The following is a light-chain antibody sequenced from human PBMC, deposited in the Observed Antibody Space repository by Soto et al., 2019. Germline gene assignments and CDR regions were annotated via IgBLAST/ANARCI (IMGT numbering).Light chain of an antibody. CDR2: EVS. CDR1: SSDVGGYNY. Sequence: QSVLTQPASVSGSPGQSITISCTGTSSDVGGYNYVSWYQQHPGKAPKLMIYEVSNRPSGVSNRFSGSKSGNTASLTISGRQAEDEADYYCSSYTSSSNYVFGTGTKLTVL. J-gene: IGLJ1*01. V-gene: IGLV2-14*01. CDR3: SSYTSSSNYV.